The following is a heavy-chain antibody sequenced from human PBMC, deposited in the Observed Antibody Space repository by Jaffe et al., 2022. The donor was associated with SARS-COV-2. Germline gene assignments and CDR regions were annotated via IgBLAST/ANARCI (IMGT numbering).Heavy chain of an antibody. CDR2: IYYSGST. CDR1: GGSISSGGYY. Sequence: QVQLQESGPGLVKPSQTLSLTCTVSGGSISSGGYYWSWIRQHPGKGLEWIGYIYYSGSTYYNPSLKSRVTISVDTSKNQFSLKLSSVTAADTAVYYCARAEAFPGDYGGLNWFDPWGQGTLVTVSS. J-gene: IGHJ5*02. D-gene: IGHD4-17*01. V-gene: IGHV4-31*03. CDR3: ARAEAFPGDYGGLNWFDP.